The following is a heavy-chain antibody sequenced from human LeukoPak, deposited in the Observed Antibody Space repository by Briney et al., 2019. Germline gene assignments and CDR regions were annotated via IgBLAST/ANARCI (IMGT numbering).Heavy chain of an antibody. CDR2: IRYDGSNK. D-gene: IGHD6-6*01. J-gene: IGHJ5*02. V-gene: IGHV3-30*02. CDR3: AKEQYSNSMWFDP. CDR1: GFTFSSYG. Sequence: GGSLRLSCAASGFTFSSYGMHWVRQAPGKGLEWVAFIRYDGSNKYYADSVKGRFTISRDNSKNTLYLQMNNLKSEDTAVYSCAKEQYSNSMWFDPWGQGTLVTVSS.